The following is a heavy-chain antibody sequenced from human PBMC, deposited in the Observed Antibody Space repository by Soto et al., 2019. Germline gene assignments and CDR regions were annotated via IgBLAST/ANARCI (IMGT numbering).Heavy chain of an antibody. CDR3: AKPALTNILTGCFAC. D-gene: IGHD3-9*01. CDR2: ISYDGSNK. J-gene: IGHJ4*02. V-gene: IGHV3-30*18. CDR1: GFTFSSYG. Sequence: VQLVESGGGVVQPGRSLRLSCAASGFTFSSYGMHWVRQAPGKGLEWVAVISYDGSNKYYADSVKGRFTISRDNSKNTLYLQKNSLRAEYTAVYYCAKPALTNILTGCFACWGQGTLVTVSS.